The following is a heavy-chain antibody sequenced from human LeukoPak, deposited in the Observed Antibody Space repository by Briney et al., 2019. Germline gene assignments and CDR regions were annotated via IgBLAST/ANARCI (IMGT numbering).Heavy chain of an antibody. V-gene: IGHV1-2*02. CDR3: ARGIAEAKNWFDP. CDR1: GYTFTGYY. J-gene: IGHJ5*02. CDR2: INPNSGGT. D-gene: IGHD6-13*01. Sequence: ASVKVSCKASGYTFTGYYMHWVRQAPGQGLEWMGWINPNSGGTNYAQKFQGRVTMTRDTSISIAYMELSRLRSDDTAVYYCARGIAEAKNWFDPWGQGTLVTVSS.